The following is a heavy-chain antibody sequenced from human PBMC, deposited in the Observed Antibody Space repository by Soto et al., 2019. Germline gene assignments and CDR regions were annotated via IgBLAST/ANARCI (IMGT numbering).Heavy chain of an antibody. Sequence: ASVKVSCKAPGFRFSDYGFNWLRQAPGQGLEWMGWISAFNGNTETAQGLQDRVTMTTDSSTTTAHMDLTNLTTDDTAIYYCARSYYLADAFDVWGQGTMVTVSS. CDR2: ISAFNGNT. J-gene: IGHJ3*01. D-gene: IGHD3-16*01. V-gene: IGHV1-18*01. CDR1: GFRFSDYG. CDR3: ARSYYLADAFDV.